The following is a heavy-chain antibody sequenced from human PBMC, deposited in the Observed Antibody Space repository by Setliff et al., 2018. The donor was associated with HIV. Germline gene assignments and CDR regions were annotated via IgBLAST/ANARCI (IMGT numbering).Heavy chain of an antibody. V-gene: IGHV4-4*08. CDR3: ARAGRGSGRYVYSFDY. CDR1: GGSISTYY. CDR2: IYSSGST. D-gene: IGHD1-26*01. Sequence: SETLSLTCTVSGGSISTYYWNWIRQPPGKGLEWIEYIYSSGSTNYNPSLKSRVTIIVDTSKNQLSLKLSSVTAADTAVYYCARAGRGSGRYVYSFDYWGQGSLVTVSS. J-gene: IGHJ4*02.